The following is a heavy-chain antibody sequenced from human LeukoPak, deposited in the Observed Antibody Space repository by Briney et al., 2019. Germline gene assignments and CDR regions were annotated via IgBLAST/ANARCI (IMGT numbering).Heavy chain of an antibody. D-gene: IGHD2-2*01. J-gene: IGHJ5*02. CDR2: INHSGST. V-gene: IGHV4-34*01. CDR3: AIHIEVVPAAKKKNWFDP. CDR1: GGSFSGYY. Sequence: SETLSLTCAVYGGSFSGYYWSWIRQPPGKGLEWIGEINHSGSTNYNPSLKSRVTISVDTSKNQFSLKLSSVTAADTAVYYCAIHIEVVPAAKKKNWFDPWGKETLVTVS.